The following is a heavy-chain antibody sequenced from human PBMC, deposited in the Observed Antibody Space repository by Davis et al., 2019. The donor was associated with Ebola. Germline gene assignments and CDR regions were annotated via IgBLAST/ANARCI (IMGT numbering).Heavy chain of an antibody. J-gene: IGHJ5*02. D-gene: IGHD6-19*01. CDR1: GFTFSSYA. CDR2: ISGSGGST. V-gene: IGHV3-23*01. Sequence: GESLKISCAASGFTFSSYAMSWVRQAPGKGLEWVSAISGSGGSTYYADSVKGRFTISRDNSKNTLYLQMNSLRAEDTAVYYCARDSVQWLVRGWFDPWGQGTLVTVSS. CDR3: ARDSVQWLVRGWFDP.